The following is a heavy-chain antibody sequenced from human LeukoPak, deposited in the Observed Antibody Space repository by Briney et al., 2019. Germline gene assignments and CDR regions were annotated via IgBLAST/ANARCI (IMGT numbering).Heavy chain of an antibody. CDR2: INPGGSEK. CDR3: ARWGLAYTIDQ. V-gene: IGHV3-7*01. D-gene: IGHD2-21*01. CDR1: GFSFSNSV. J-gene: IGHJ5*02. Sequence: GGSLRLSCAASGFSFSNSVMNWVRQAPGKGLEWVASINPGGSEKYYVDSVKGRFTISRDDAKTSLYLQMDSLRAEDTAVYSCARWGLAYTIDQWGQGTLVTVSS.